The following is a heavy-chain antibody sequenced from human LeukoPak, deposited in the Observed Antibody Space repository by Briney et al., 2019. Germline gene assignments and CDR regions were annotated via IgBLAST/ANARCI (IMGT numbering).Heavy chain of an antibody. Sequence: PSETLSLTCAVSGGSISSIDWWSWVRQPPGKGLEWIGEIHHSGSTNYNPSLKSRVTISVDKSKNQFSLNFNSMTAADSAVYYCAANGYYTIEYWGQGALVTVSS. CDR1: GGSISSIDW. J-gene: IGHJ4*02. V-gene: IGHV4-4*02. CDR2: IHHSGST. D-gene: IGHD1-26*01. CDR3: AANGYYTIEY.